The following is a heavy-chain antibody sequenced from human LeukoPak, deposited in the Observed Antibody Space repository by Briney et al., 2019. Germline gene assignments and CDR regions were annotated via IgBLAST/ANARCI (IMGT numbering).Heavy chain of an antibody. D-gene: IGHD1-26*01. V-gene: IGHV3-48*01. CDR3: AKDGGTHFDH. Sequence: GGSPRLSCAASGFTFSSYGMHWVRQAPGKGLEWVSYISSSGTTISYAQSVKGRFTITRDNAQNSLTLHMNTLRADDTAVYYCAKDGGTHFDHWGQGTLVTVSS. CDR2: ISSSGTTI. CDR1: GFTFSSYG. J-gene: IGHJ4*02.